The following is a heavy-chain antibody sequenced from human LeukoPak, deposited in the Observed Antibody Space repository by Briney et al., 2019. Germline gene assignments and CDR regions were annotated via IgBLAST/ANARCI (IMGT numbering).Heavy chain of an antibody. CDR1: GITLSNHG. J-gene: IGHJ4*02. Sequence: GGSPRLSCEVSGITLSNHGMSWVRQAPGKGLEWVAGISGSGGGTNYAESVKGRFTISRDNSKNTLYLQMNSLRAEDTAVYFCAKRGVVIRVILVGFHKEAYYFDSWGQGALVSVSS. D-gene: IGHD3-22*01. CDR2: ISGSGGGT. V-gene: IGHV3-23*01. CDR3: AKRGVVIRVILVGFHKEAYYFDS.